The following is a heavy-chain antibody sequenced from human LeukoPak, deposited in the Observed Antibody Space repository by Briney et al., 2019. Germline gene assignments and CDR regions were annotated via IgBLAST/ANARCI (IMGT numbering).Heavy chain of an antibody. CDR3: ARREGWYSYGGNDY. V-gene: IGHV1-18*01. D-gene: IGHD5-18*01. CDR1: GYTFTSYG. J-gene: IGHJ4*02. CDR2: ISAYNGNT. Sequence: ASVKVSCKASGYTFTSYGISWVRQAPGQGLEWMGWISAYNGNTNYAQKLQGRVTITTDTSTSTAYMELGSLRSDDTAVYYCARREGWYSYGGNDYWGQGTLVTVSS.